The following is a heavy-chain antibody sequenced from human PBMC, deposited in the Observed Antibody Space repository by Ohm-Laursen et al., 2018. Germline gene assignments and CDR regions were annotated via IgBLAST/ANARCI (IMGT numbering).Heavy chain of an antibody. J-gene: IGHJ4*02. V-gene: IGHV3-11*01. CDR2: ISSSGSTI. CDR3: ARDDCSGTSCYFWASVY. D-gene: IGHD2-2*01. CDR1: GFTFSDYY. Sequence: SLRLSCAASGFTFSDYYMSWIRQAPGKGLEWVSYISSSGSTIYYADSVKGRFTISRDNAKNSLYLQMNSLRAEDTAAYYCARDDCSGTSCYFWASVYWGQGTLVTVSS.